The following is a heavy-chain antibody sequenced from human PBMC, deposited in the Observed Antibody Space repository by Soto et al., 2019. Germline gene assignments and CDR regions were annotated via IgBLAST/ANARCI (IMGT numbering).Heavy chain of an antibody. CDR3: ARVGRGGLLTPRDY. CDR1: GYTFTSYG. V-gene: IGHV1-18*01. D-gene: IGHD2-15*01. CDR2: ISAFNGNT. Sequence: QVQLVQSGGEVKKPGASVKVSCKTSGYTFTSYGISWVRQAPGQGLEWMGWISAFNGNTNYAQKVQGRVTMTTDTSTNTAYMELRSLRSDDTAVYYCARVGRGGLLTPRDYWGQGTLVTVSS. J-gene: IGHJ4*02.